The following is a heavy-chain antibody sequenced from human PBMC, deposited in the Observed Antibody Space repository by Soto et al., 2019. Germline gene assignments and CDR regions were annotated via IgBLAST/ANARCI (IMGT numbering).Heavy chain of an antibody. V-gene: IGHV1-18*01. CDR3: ASPRGNWNYLYYYGMDV. CDR1: GYTFTSYG. J-gene: IGHJ6*02. CDR2: ISAYNGNT. Sequence: GASVKVSCKASGYTFTSYGISWVRQAPGQGLEWMGWISAYNGNTNYAQKLQGRVTMTTDTSTSTAYMELRSLRSEDTAVYYCASPRGNWNYLYYYGMDVWGQGTTVTVSS. D-gene: IGHD1-7*01.